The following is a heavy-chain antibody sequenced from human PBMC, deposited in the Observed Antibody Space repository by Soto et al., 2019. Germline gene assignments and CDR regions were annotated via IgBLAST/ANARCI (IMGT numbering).Heavy chain of an antibody. D-gene: IGHD1-26*01. CDR2: IHSSGST. J-gene: IGHJ3*02. V-gene: IGHV4-30-4*01. Sequence: SETLSLTCTVSGGSISSGDYYWSWIRQPPGKGLGWIGNIHSSGSTYYNPSLMSRVTIPEDTSKNQFSLELSSVTAADTAVYCCARFNGSYYEPAFDIWGQGTIVTASS. CDR3: ARFNGSYYEPAFDI. CDR1: GGSISSGDYY.